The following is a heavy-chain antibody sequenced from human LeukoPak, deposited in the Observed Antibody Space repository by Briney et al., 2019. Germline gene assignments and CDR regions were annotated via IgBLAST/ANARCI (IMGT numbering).Heavy chain of an antibody. CDR2: MNPNSGNT. Sequence: RASVKVSCKASGYTFTSYDINWVRQATGQGLEWMGWMNPNSGNTGYAQKFQGRVTMTRNTSISTAYMELSSLRSEDTAVYYRARSLDSSGWFGPPYYYYYYGMDVWGQGTTVTVSS. V-gene: IGHV1-8*01. CDR3: ARSLDSSGWFGPPYYYYYYGMDV. CDR1: GYTFTSYD. J-gene: IGHJ6*02. D-gene: IGHD6-19*01.